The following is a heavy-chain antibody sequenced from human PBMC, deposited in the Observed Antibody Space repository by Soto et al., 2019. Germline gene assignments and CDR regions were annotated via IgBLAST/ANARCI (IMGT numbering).Heavy chain of an antibody. D-gene: IGHD2-2*01. J-gene: IGHJ4*02. CDR1: GGSISSYH. V-gene: IGHV4-30-2*01. CDR2: MYHSGST. Sequence: NPSETLSLTCTVSGGSISSYHWSWIRQPPGKGLEWIGYMYHSGSTYYNPSLKSRVTISIDRSKNQFSLKLSSVTAADTAVYYCARVPDYWGQGILVTVSS. CDR3: ARVPDY.